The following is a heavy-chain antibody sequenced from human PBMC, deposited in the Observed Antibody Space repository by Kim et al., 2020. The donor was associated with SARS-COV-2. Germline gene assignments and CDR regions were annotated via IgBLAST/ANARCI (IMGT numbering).Heavy chain of an antibody. D-gene: IGHD6-19*01. J-gene: IGHJ6*02. Sequence: GGSLRLSCAASGFTFSSYDMHWVRQATGKGLEWVSAIGTAGDTYYPGSVKGRFTISRENAKNSLYLQMNSLRAGDTAVYYCAREGYSSGWYGSSKIYHYYGMDVWGQGTTVTVSS. V-gene: IGHV3-13*01. CDR3: AREGYSSGWYGSSKIYHYYGMDV. CDR2: IGTAGDT. CDR1: GFTFSSYD.